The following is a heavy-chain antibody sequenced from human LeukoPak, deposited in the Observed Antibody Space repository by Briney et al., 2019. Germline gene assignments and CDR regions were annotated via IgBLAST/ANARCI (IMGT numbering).Heavy chain of an antibody. D-gene: IGHD3-3*01. J-gene: IGHJ4*02. CDR3: ANGLRFLEWLLDY. Sequence: PGGSLRLSCAASGFTFSSYAMSWVRQAPGKGLEWVSAISGSGGSTYYADSAKGRFTISRDNSKNTLYLQMNSLRAEDTAVYYCANGLRFLEWLLDYWGQGTLVTVSS. CDR1: GFTFSSYA. V-gene: IGHV3-23*01. CDR2: ISGSGGST.